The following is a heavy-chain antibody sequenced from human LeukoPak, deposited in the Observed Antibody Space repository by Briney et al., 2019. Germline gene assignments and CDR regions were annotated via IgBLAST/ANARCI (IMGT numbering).Heavy chain of an antibody. CDR3: AREGDGYSYGKPDYYYYYMDV. D-gene: IGHD5-18*01. Sequence: PGGSLRLSCAASGFTFGNYGMSWVRQAPGKGLEWVSGINWNGGSTGYADSVEGRFTISRDNAKNSQYLQMNSLRAEDTAVYYCAREGDGYSYGKPDYYYYYMDVWGKGTTVTVSS. CDR1: GFTFGNYG. CDR2: INWNGGST. V-gene: IGHV3-20*04. J-gene: IGHJ6*03.